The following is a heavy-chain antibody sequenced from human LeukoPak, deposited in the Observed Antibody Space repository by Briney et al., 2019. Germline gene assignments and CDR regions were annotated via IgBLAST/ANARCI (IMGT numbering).Heavy chain of an antibody. J-gene: IGHJ4*02. CDR2: INLDGREK. CDR3: ARSPRYYFDY. Sequence: GGSLRLSCAASGFTFSNAWMSWVRQVPGKGLEWVANINLDGREKYYVDSVKGRFTISRDNAKNSLYLQMNSLRAEDTAVYYCARSPRYYFDYWGQGTLVTVSS. CDR1: GFTFSNAW. V-gene: IGHV3-7*03.